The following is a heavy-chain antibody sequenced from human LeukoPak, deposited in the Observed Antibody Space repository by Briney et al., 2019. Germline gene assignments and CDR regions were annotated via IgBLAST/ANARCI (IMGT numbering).Heavy chain of an antibody. J-gene: IGHJ5*02. CDR1: GGSITSYY. CDR3: ARESTGFGEFVWFDP. Sequence: SETLSLTCIVSGGSITSYYWSWIRQPAGKGLEWIGRIHTSGSTNYNPSLKSRVTISVDTSKNQFSLKLSSVTAADTAVYYCARESTGFGEFVWFDPWGQGILVTVSS. V-gene: IGHV4-4*07. CDR2: IHTSGST. D-gene: IGHD3-10*01.